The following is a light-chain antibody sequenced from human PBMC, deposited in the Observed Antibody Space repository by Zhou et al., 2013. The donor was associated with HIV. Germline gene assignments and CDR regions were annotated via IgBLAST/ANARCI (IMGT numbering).Light chain of an antibody. V-gene: IGKV1-12*01. CDR1: EDVRKW. Sequence: DIQMTQSPSLVSASVGDRVTITCRASEDVRKWLAWYQQTPGKAPKLLIYSASTLQSGVPSRFSGSGSGRDFTLTINALQPEDFATYYCQQANSFPRTFGQGTKVE. CDR3: QQANSFPRT. J-gene: IGKJ1*01. CDR2: SAS.